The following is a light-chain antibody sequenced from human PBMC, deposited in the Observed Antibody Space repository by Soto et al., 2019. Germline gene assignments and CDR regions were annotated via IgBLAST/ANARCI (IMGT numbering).Light chain of an antibody. CDR3: SSYTGSSTLV. V-gene: IGLV2-14*01. J-gene: IGLJ1*01. CDR2: EVS. CDR1: SSDFGDYDY. Sequence: QSALTQPASVSGSPGQSITISCTGTSSDFGDYDYVSWYLQHRGKVPKLMIYEVSNRPSGVSNRFSGSKSGNTASLTISGLQAEDEADYYCSSYTGSSTLVFGTGTKVTVL.